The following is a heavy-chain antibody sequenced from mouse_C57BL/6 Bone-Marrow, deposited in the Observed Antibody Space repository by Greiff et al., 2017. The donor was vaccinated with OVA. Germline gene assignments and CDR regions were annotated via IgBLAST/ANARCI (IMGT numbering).Heavy chain of an antibody. CDR2: IYPRSGNT. CDR1: GYTFTSYG. CDR3: ATEGSSGYV. J-gene: IGHJ2*01. V-gene: IGHV1-81*01. Sequence: QVQLKESGAELARPGASVKLSCKASGYTFTSYGISWVKQRTGQGLEWIGEIYPRSGNTYYNEKFKGKATLTADKSSSTAYMELRSLTSEDSAVYFCATEGSSGYVWGQGTTLTVSS. D-gene: IGHD3-2*02.